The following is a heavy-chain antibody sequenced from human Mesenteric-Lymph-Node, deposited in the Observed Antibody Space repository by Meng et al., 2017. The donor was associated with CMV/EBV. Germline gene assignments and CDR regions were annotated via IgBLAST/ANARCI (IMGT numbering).Heavy chain of an antibody. Sequence: GGSLRLSRAASGFTFSSYAMSWVRQAPGKGLEWVSATSGSGGSTYYADSVKGRFTISRDNSKNALYLQMNSLRAEDTTVYYCAKGRDCSSTSCYSPYYYYYGMDVWGQGTTVTVSS. CDR3: AKGRDCSSTSCYSPYYYYYGMDV. CDR1: GFTFSSYA. J-gene: IGHJ6*02. CDR2: TSGSGGST. V-gene: IGHV3-23*01. D-gene: IGHD2-2*01.